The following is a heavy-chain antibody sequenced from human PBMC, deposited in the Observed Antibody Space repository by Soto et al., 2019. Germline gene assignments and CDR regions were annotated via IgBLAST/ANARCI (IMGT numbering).Heavy chain of an antibody. D-gene: IGHD3-3*01. Sequence: GGSLRLSCAASGFTFSSYGMHWVRQAPGKGLEWVAVIWYDGSNKYYADSVKGRFTISRDNSKNTLYLQMNSLRAEDTAVYYCARDSTPLYDFWSGYSPPFLGYWGQGTLVTVSS. J-gene: IGHJ4*02. CDR1: GFTFSSYG. CDR2: IWYDGSNK. V-gene: IGHV3-33*01. CDR3: ARDSTPLYDFWSGYSPPFLGY.